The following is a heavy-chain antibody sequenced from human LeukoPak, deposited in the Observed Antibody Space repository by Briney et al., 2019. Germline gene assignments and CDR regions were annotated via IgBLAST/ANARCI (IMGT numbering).Heavy chain of an antibody. CDR2: INHSGST. D-gene: IGHD6-6*01. CDR1: GGSFSGYY. Sequence: SETLSLTCAVYGGSFSGYYWSWIRQPPGKGLEWIGEINHSGSTNYNPSLKSRVIISVDTSKNQFSLKLSSVTAADTAVYYCARVRTVEYSSSTAMFDAFDIWGQGTMVTVSS. J-gene: IGHJ3*02. V-gene: IGHV4-34*01. CDR3: ARVRTVEYSSSTAMFDAFDI.